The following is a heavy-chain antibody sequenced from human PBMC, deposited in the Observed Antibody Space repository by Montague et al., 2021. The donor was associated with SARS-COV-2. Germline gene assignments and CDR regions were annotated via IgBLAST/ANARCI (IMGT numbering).Heavy chain of an antibody. V-gene: IGHV4-61*01. J-gene: IGHJ5*02. D-gene: IGHD5-24*01. CDR3: ARLRRPDGYSYWFGP. CDR2: IYYGGST. CDR1: GGSVSNGLYY. Sequence: SETLSLTCTVSGGSVSNGLYYWSWIRQPPGKGLEWIGYIYYGGSTNYSPSFKGRVIMSVDTSNNQFSLRLTSVTAADTAVYYCARLRRPDGYSYWFGPWGQGTLVTVSS.